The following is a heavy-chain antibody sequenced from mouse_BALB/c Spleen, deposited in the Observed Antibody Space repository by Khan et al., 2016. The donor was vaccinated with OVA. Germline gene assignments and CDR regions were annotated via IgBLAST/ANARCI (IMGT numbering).Heavy chain of an antibody. CDR2: INPSTDYT. D-gene: IGHD1-1*01. V-gene: IGHV1-7*01. J-gene: IGHJ3*01. Sequence: QIQLVQSGAELAKPGASVKMSCKASGYTFTSYWMHWVKQRPGQGLEWIGYINPSTDYTEYNQKFKDKATLTADKSSSKAYMQLTSLTSEDSAVYYCTNHCSSSAWFTYWGQGTLVTVSA. CDR1: GYTFTSYW. CDR3: TNHCSSSAWFTY.